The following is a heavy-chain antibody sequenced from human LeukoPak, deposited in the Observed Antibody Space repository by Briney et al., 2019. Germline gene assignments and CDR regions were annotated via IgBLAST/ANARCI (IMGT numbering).Heavy chain of an antibody. J-gene: IGHJ5*02. V-gene: IGHV2-5*02. CDR3: ARTWGVVPAANWFDP. Sequence: SGPTLVNPTQTLTLTCTFSGFSLSTSGVGVGWIRQPPGKALEWLALIYWDDDKRYSPSLKSRLTITKDTSKNQVVLTMTNMDPVDTATYYCARTWGVVPAANWFDPWGQGTLVTVSS. CDR2: IYWDDDK. CDR1: GFSLSTSGVG. D-gene: IGHD2-2*01.